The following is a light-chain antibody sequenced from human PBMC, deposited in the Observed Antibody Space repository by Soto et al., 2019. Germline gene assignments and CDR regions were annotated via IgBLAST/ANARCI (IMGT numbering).Light chain of an antibody. CDR2: DVS. CDR3: CSYAGSYTFV. CDR1: SSDVGVYNY. J-gene: IGLJ1*01. Sequence: ALTQSRSVSGSPGQSVTISCTGTSSDVGVYNYVSWYQQYPGKAPKIMIYDVSKRPSGVPDRFSGSKSDNTASLTISGLQAEDEADYYCCSYAGSYTFVFGIVTKV. V-gene: IGLV2-11*01.